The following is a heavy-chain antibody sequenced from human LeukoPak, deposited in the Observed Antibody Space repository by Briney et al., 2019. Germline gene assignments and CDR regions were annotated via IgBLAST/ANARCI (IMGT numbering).Heavy chain of an antibody. D-gene: IGHD3-10*01. V-gene: IGHV4-34*01. Sequence: MPSETLSLTCAVYGGSFSGYYWSWIRQPPGKGLEWIGEINHSGSTNYNPSLKSRVTISVDTSKNQFSLKLSSVTAADTAVYYCARGRTAMVRGLGFGGMLSWVNWGQGTLVTVSS. CDR2: INHSGST. CDR1: GGSFSGYY. J-gene: IGHJ4*02. CDR3: ARGRTAMVRGLGFGGMLSWVN.